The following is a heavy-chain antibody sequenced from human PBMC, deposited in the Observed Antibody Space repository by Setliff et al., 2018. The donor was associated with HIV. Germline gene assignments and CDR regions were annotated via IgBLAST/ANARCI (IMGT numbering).Heavy chain of an antibody. CDR3: AKIPHTGDSAYDV. CDR2: ISYDGSNK. J-gene: IGHJ3*01. D-gene: IGHD7-27*01. V-gene: IGHV3-30*18. Sequence: GGSLRLSCAASGFTFSSYGMHWVRQAPGKGLEWVSLISYDGSNKYYADSVKGRFSISRDNPKNTVCLQMNSLRAEDTALYYCAKIPHTGDSAYDVWGQGTMVTVSS. CDR1: GFTFSSYG.